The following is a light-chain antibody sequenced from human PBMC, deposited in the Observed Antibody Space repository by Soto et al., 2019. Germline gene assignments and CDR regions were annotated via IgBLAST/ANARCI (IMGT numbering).Light chain of an antibody. CDR1: SSDVGAYDY. J-gene: IGLJ1*01. V-gene: IGLV2-14*03. CDR3: SSFTTSTAYV. Sequence: QSVLTQPASVSGSPGQSITISCTGTSSDVGAYDYVSWYQQHTGEVPTLMIFDVSDRPSGVSNRFSGSKSGNTASLTISGLQAEDEADYYCSSFTTSTAYVFGTGTKLTVL. CDR2: DVS.